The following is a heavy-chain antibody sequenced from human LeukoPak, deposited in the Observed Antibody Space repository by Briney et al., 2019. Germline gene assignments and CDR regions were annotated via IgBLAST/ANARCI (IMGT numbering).Heavy chain of an antibody. Sequence: PGGSLRLSCAASGFTFNNYAMHWVRQAPGKGLEYVSAISTNGDRTYYANSVKGRFTISRDNSKNTLYLQMNSLRAEDTAVYYCAKDLDQTPLVGYFDYWGQGTLVTVSS. J-gene: IGHJ4*02. V-gene: IGHV3-64*01. CDR2: ISTNGDRT. CDR3: AKDLDQTPLVGYFDY. CDR1: GFTFNNYA. D-gene: IGHD2-21*01.